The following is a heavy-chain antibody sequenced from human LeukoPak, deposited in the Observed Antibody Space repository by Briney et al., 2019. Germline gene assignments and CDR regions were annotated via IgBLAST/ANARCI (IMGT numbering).Heavy chain of an antibody. CDR2: INHSGST. J-gene: IGHJ4*02. D-gene: IGHD6-19*01. CDR1: GGSFSGYY. CDR3: ARGRSGWYRYFDY. V-gene: IGHV4-34*01. Sequence: SETLSLTCAVYGGSFSGYYWSWIRQPPGKGLEWIGEINHSGSTNCNPSLKSRVTISVDTSKNQFSLKLSSVTAADTAVYYCARGRSGWYRYFDYWGQGTLVTVSS.